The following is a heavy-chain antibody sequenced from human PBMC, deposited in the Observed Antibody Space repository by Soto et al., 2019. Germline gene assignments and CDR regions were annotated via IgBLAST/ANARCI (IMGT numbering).Heavy chain of an antibody. Sequence: EVQLVESGGGLVQPGGSLRLSCAASGFTFSNYWMHWVRQVPGKGLVWVARIKGDGSRTNYADSVKGRFTISRDYDQNTLFVEINSLTAEDTAVYSCARGIPGHDAFDVWGQGTMVTVSS. CDR3: ARGIPGHDAFDV. CDR1: GFTFSNYW. CDR2: IKGDGSRT. V-gene: IGHV3-74*01. D-gene: IGHD1-1*01. J-gene: IGHJ3*01.